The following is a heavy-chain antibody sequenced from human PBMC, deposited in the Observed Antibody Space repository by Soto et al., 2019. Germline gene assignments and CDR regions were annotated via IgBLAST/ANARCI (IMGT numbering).Heavy chain of an antibody. CDR1: GGSISSGGYY. V-gene: IGHV4-31*03. Sequence: PSETLSLTCTVSGGSISSGGYYWSWIRQHPGKGLEWIGYIYYSGSTYYNPSLKSRVTISVDTSMNQSSLKLSSVTGADTAVYYCARAPRAVTFGGVIVIPPSQIDPWGQGTLVTVSS. CDR3: ARAPRAVTFGGVIVIPPSQIDP. CDR2: IYYSGST. J-gene: IGHJ5*02. D-gene: IGHD3-16*02.